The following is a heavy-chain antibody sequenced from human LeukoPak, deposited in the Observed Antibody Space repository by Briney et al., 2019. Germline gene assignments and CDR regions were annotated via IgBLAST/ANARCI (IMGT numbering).Heavy chain of an antibody. CDR3: ARVDYGDYGGAFDI. D-gene: IGHD4-17*01. Sequence: SETLSLTGTVSGGSISSYYWSWIRQPPWKGLEWIGYIYYSGSTNYNHSLKSRVTISVDTSKNQFSLKLSSVTAADTAVYYCARVDYGDYGGAFDIWGQGTMVTVSS. V-gene: IGHV4-59*01. J-gene: IGHJ3*02. CDR2: IYYSGST. CDR1: GGSISSYY.